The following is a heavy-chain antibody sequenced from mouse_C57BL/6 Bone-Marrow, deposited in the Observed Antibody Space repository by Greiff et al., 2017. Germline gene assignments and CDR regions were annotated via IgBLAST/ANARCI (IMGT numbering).Heavy chain of an antibody. J-gene: IGHJ2*01. CDR1: GYAFTNYL. CDR3: ARRGQLRVDY. Sequence: QVQLQQSGAELVRPGTSVKVSCKASGYAFTNYLIEWVKQRPGQGLEWIGVINPGSGGTNYNEKFKGKATLTADKSSSTAYMQLSSLTSEDSAVYFCARRGQLRVDYWGQGTTLTVSS. V-gene: IGHV1-54*01. CDR2: INPGSGGT. D-gene: IGHD3-2*02.